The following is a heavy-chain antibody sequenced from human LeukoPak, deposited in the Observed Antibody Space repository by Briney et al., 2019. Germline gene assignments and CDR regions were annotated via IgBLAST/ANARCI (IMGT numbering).Heavy chain of an antibody. V-gene: IGHV4-61*02. CDR3: ARGGGLGLD. CDR2: IYTSGST. J-gene: IGHJ4*02. Sequence: SETLSLTCTVSGGSISSGSYYWSWIRQPAGKGLEWIGRIYTSGSTNYNPSLKSRVTISVDMSKNQFSLKLSSVTAADTAVYYCARGGGLGLDWGQGTLVTFSS. CDR1: GGSISSGSYY. D-gene: IGHD3/OR15-3a*01.